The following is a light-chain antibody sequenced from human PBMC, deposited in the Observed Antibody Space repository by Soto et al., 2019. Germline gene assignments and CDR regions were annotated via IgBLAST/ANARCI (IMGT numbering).Light chain of an antibody. V-gene: IGLV2-14*01. Sequence: QSALTQPASVSGSPGQSITISCTGTSSDVGGYNYVSWYQQYPGKAPKLMIYEVSNRPSGVSNRFSGSKSGNTASLTISGLQAEDEADYYCSSYTSSVTPVVFGGGTTLTVL. CDR1: SSDVGGYNY. CDR2: EVS. J-gene: IGLJ2*01. CDR3: SSYTSSVTPVV.